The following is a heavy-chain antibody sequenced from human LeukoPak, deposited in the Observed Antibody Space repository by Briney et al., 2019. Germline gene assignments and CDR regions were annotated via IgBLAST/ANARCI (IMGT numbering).Heavy chain of an antibody. CDR2: ITSSSSYI. J-gene: IGHJ4*02. Sequence: GGSLRLSCAASGFTFSFYTMNWVRQAPGKGLEWVSSITSSSSYIYYADSVKGRFTISRDNAKNSLYLQMNSLRAEDTAVYYCARELILYYDSIGYPYFDYWGQGTLVTVSS. D-gene: IGHD3-22*01. CDR3: ARELILYYDSIGYPYFDY. V-gene: IGHV3-21*01. CDR1: GFTFSFYT.